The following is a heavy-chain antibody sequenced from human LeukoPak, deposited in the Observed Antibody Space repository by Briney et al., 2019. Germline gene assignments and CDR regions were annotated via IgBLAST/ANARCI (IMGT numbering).Heavy chain of an antibody. Sequence: ASVKVSCKASGYTFTMYYIHWVRQAPGQGLEWMGMINPSDGATTYAQRFQGRVTMTRDMSTTTVYMHLRSLRSEDTAVYFCARGGRGGASRGLECLFASYYTYYYMDVWGRGTTVTVSS. CDR3: ARGGRGGASRGLECLFASYYTYYYMDV. CDR2: INPSDGAT. CDR1: GYTFTMYY. J-gene: IGHJ6*03. D-gene: IGHD3-3*01. V-gene: IGHV1-46*01.